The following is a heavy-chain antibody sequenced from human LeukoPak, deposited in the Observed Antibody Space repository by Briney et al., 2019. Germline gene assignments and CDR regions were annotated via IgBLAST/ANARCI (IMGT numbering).Heavy chain of an antibody. V-gene: IGHV4-4*07. CDR2: IYTSGST. CDR3: AKTSRSSGWYLGRSLGFDY. CDR1: GGSISSYY. D-gene: IGHD6-19*01. Sequence: SETLSLTCTVSGGSISSYYWSWIRQPAGKGLEWIGRIYTSGSTNYNPSLKSRVTMSVDTSKNQFSLKLSSVTAADTAVYYCAKTSRSSGWYLGRSLGFDYWGQGTLVTVSS. J-gene: IGHJ4*02.